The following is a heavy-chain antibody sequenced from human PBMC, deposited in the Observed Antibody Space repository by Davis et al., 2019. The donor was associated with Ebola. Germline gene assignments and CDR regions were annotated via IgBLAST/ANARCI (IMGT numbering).Heavy chain of an antibody. CDR2: IDHSGST. J-gene: IGHJ4*02. CDR1: GGSISSGGYS. CDR3: ARDYWEGQEMIYFDH. V-gene: IGHV4-39*07. Sequence: MPSETLSLTCAVSGGSISSGGYSWGWIRQPPGKGLEWIASIDHSGSTIYNPSLKSRVTISVDKSKNQFSLQLSSVTAADTAVYYCARDYWEGQEMIYFDHWGQGALVTVSS. D-gene: IGHD1-26*01.